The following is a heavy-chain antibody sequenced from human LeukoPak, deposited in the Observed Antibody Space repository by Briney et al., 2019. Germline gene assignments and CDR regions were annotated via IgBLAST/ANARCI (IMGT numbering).Heavy chain of an antibody. CDR2: IYHSGST. Sequence: PSETLSLTCTVSGGSISSYYWSWIRQPPGKGLEWIGYIYHSGSTKYNPSLKSRVTISVDTSKNQFSLKLSSVTAADTAVYYCARVWVTMIVVVRYAFDIWGQGTMVTVSS. D-gene: IGHD3-22*01. CDR3: ARVWVTMIVVVRYAFDI. V-gene: IGHV4-59*12. CDR1: GGSISSYY. J-gene: IGHJ3*02.